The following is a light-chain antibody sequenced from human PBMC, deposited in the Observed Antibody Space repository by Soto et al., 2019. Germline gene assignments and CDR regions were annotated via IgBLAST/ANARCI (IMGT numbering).Light chain of an antibody. V-gene: IGLV2-14*01. J-gene: IGLJ3*02. Sequence: QSVLTQPASVSGSPGQSITIPCTGSSNEIGGYNYFSWYQQHPGRALKLVIYKVSDRPSGVSTRFSASKSGNTASLTISGLQAEDEADYYCSSYSTTTTPQWVFGGGTKVTVL. CDR1: SNEIGGYNY. CDR3: SSYSTTTTPQWV. CDR2: KVS.